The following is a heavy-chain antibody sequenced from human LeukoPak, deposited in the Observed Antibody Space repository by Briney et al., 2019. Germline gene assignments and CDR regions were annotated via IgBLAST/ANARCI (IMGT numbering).Heavy chain of an antibody. CDR1: GYTFTGYY. Sequence: ASVKVSCKASGYTFTGYYMHWVRQAPGQGLEWMGWISAYNGNTNYAQKLQGRVTMTTDTSTSTAYMELRSLRSDDTAVYYCARSHDSSGYYGWFDPWGQGTLVTVSS. V-gene: IGHV1-18*04. D-gene: IGHD3-22*01. CDR2: ISAYNGNT. CDR3: ARSHDSSGYYGWFDP. J-gene: IGHJ5*02.